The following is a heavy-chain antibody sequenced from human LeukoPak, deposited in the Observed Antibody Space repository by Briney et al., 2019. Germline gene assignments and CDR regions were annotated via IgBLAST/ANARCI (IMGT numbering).Heavy chain of an antibody. CDR3: ARTLRGHTRNYYYYYMDV. D-gene: IGHD5-18*01. Sequence: SETLSLTCTVSGGSISSYYWSWIRQPPGKGLEWIGYIYYSGSTNYNPSLKSRVTISVDTSKNQFSLKLSSVTAADTAVYYCARTLRGHTRNYYYYYMDVWGKGTTVTVSS. V-gene: IGHV4-59*01. CDR2: IYYSGST. CDR1: GGSISSYY. J-gene: IGHJ6*03.